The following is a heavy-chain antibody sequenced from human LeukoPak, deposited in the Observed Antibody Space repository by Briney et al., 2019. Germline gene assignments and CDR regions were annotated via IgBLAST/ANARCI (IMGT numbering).Heavy chain of an antibody. CDR3: AKSPRVALGDY. CDR1: GFTFSSYA. D-gene: IGHD3-10*01. J-gene: IGHJ4*02. CDR2: ISGSGGST. Sequence: GGSLRLSCAASGFTFSSYAMSWVRQAPGKGLEWVSAISGSGGSTYYADSVKGRFTISRDNSKNTLYLQISSLRAEDTAVYYCAKSPRVALGDYWGQGTLVTVSS. V-gene: IGHV3-23*01.